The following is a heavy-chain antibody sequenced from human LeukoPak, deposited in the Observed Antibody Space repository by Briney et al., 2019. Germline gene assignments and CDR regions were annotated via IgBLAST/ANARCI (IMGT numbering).Heavy chain of an antibody. CDR2: ISGSGGST. V-gene: IGHV3-23*01. CDR1: GFTFSSYA. CDR3: AKDQRITMVRGVTGYAFDI. D-gene: IGHD3-10*01. J-gene: IGHJ3*02. Sequence: GGSLRLSCAASGFTFSSYAMSWVRQAPGKGLEWVSAISGSGGSTYYADSVKGRFTISRDNSKNTLYLQMNSLRAEDTAVYYCAKDQRITMVRGVTGYAFDIWGQGTMVTVSS.